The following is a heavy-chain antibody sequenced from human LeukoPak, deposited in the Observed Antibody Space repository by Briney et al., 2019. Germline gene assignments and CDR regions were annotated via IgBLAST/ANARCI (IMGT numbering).Heavy chain of an antibody. CDR1: GFTFSNYP. V-gene: IGHV3-64*01. Sequence: PGGSLRLSCAASGFTFSNYPMHWVRQAPGKGLEYVSAITGNGESTYHANSVKGRLTISRDNSKNTLYLQMNSLRAEDTAVYYCARAIPDDYGDYSFDYWGQGTLVTVSS. CDR3: ARAIPDDYGDYSFDY. D-gene: IGHD4-17*01. J-gene: IGHJ4*02. CDR2: ITGNGEST.